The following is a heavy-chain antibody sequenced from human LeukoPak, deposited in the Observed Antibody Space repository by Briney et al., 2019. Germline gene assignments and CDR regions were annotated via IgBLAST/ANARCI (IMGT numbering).Heavy chain of an antibody. CDR1: GGSISLSYYY. V-gene: IGHV4-39*07. Sequence: SETLSLTCSVSGGSISLSYYYWGWIRQPPGKALEWIGSVYYSGTTSYNPSLKSRVTISVDMSKNHFSLRLSSVTAADTAMYYCARQTGSGLFILPGGQGTLVTVSS. CDR3: ARQTGSGLFILP. J-gene: IGHJ4*02. D-gene: IGHD3/OR15-3a*01. CDR2: VYYSGTT.